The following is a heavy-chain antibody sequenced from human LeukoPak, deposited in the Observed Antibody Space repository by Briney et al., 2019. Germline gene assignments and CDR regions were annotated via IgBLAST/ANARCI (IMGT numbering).Heavy chain of an antibody. CDR1: GFTFSSYA. V-gene: IGHV3-23*01. J-gene: IGHJ4*02. CDR3: AGYFCSGGSCYRYFDY. D-gene: IGHD2-15*01. Sequence: GGSLRLSCAASGFTFSSYAMSWVRQPPGKGLEWVSTISGSGGGLYYADSVKGRFTISRDNSKNTLYLQMNSLRPEDTAVYYCAGYFCSGGSCYRYFDYWGQGTLVTVSS. CDR2: ISGSGGGL.